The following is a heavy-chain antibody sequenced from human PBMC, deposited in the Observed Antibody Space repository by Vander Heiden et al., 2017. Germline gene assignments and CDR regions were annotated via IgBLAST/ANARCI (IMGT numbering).Heavy chain of an antibody. D-gene: IGHD1-26*01. Sequence: EVQLLESGGGLVQPGGSLRLSCAAPGVTFSSYAMSWVSQAPGKGLEWVSAISGSGGSTYYADAVKGRFTISRDNSKNTLYLQMNRMRDEDTAVYYFATAWGAASNWFDPWGHGTMITVSS. CDR3: ATAWGAASNWFDP. V-gene: IGHV3-23*01. CDR1: GVTFSSYA. CDR2: ISGSGGST. J-gene: IGHJ5*02.